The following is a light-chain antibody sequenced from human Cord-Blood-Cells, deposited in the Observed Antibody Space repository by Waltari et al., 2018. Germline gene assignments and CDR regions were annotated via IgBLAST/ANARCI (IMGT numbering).Light chain of an antibody. V-gene: IGKV3-11*01. CDR3: QQRSNWPPT. CDR2: DAS. Sequence: EIVLTQSRATLSFSPGERATLPCRASQSVSSYLAWYQQKPGQAPRLLIYDASNRATGIPARFSGSGSGTDFTLTISSLEPEDFAVYYCQQRSNWPPTFGQGTKVEIK. J-gene: IGKJ1*01. CDR1: QSVSSY.